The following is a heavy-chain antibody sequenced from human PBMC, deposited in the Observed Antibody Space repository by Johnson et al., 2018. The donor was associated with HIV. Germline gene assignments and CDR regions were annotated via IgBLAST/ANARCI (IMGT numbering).Heavy chain of an antibody. CDR1: GFTFDNHG. D-gene: IGHD5-18*01. J-gene: IGHJ3*02. CDR2: INWNGGSK. V-gene: IGHV3-20*04. CDR3: ARDHWYGYSYGSNDAFDI. Sequence: VQLVESGGGLVKPGGSLRLSCEVSGFTFDNHGMSWVRQVPGKGLEWVSGINWNGGSKDYEDSVKGRFTISRDNAKNSLYLQMNSLRAEDTAVYYCARDHWYGYSYGSNDAFDIWGQGTMVTVSS.